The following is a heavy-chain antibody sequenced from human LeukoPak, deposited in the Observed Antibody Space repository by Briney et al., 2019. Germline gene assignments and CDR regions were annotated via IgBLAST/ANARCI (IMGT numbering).Heavy chain of an antibody. CDR1: GGSFSGYY. CDR2: INHSGST. J-gene: IGHJ6*02. V-gene: IGHV4-34*01. Sequence: PSETLSLTCAVYGGSFSGYYWSWIRQPPGKGLEWIGEINHSGSTNYNPSLKSRVTISVDTSKNQFSLKLSSVTAADTAVYYCARGHGVYYYYGMDVWGQGTTVTVPS. D-gene: IGHD2-8*01. CDR3: ARGHGVYYYYGMDV.